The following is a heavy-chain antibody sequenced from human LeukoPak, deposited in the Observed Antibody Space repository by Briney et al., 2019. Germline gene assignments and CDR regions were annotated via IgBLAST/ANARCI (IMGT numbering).Heavy chain of an antibody. Sequence: ASVKVSCKASGYTFTNSYINWVRQAPGQGLEWMGWMNPNSGKTGYARKFQGRVTFTRNSSISTAYMDLSSLRSEDTAVYYCARGVRFSDFYYYMDVWGQGTTVTVSS. V-gene: IGHV1-8*03. CDR1: GYTFTNSY. J-gene: IGHJ6*03. CDR2: MNPNSGKT. D-gene: IGHD3-3*01. CDR3: ARGVRFSDFYYYMDV.